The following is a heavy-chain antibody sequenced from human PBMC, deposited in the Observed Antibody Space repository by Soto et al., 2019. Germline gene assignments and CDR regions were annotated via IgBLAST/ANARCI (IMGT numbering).Heavy chain of an antibody. CDR3: ARGVSAAGFDY. Sequence: SETLSLTCAVSGGSISSSNWWSGVRQPPGKGLEWIGEIYHSGSTNYNPSLKSRVTISVDTSKNQFSLKLSSVTAADTAVYYCARGVSAAGFDYWGQGTLVTVSS. J-gene: IGHJ4*02. CDR2: IYHSGST. V-gene: IGHV4-4*02. CDR1: GGSISSSNW. D-gene: IGHD6-13*01.